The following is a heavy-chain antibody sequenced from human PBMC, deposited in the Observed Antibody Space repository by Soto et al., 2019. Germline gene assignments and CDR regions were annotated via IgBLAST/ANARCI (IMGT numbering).Heavy chain of an antibody. Sequence: QVQLVESGGGVIQPGRSLRLSCVASGFTFSNYGMHWVRQAPGKGLEWLAVLWYDGNHEKYVASVRGRFAISRDNSRNTLYLQMNNLRVEDTAVYYCAREESWNGYGGFDYWGQGALVTVSS. CDR3: AREESWNGYGGFDY. D-gene: IGHD1-1*01. J-gene: IGHJ4*02. CDR1: GFTFSNYG. V-gene: IGHV3-33*01. CDR2: LWYDGNHE.